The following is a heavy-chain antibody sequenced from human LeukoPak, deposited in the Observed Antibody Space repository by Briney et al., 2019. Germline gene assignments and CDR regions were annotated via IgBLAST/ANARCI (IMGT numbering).Heavy chain of an antibody. Sequence: SETLSLTCTVSGGSISSYYWSWIRQPPGKGLEWIGYVYYSGSTNYNPSLKSRVTISVDTSKNQFSLELSSVTAADTAVYYCARRGTGGRSFDYWGQGTLVTVSS. D-gene: IGHD1-1*01. J-gene: IGHJ4*02. V-gene: IGHV4-59*08. CDR1: GGSISSYY. CDR2: VYYSGST. CDR3: ARRGTGGRSFDY.